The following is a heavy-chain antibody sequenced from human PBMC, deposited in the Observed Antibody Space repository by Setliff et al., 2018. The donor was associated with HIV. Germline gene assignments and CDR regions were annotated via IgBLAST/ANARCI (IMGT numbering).Heavy chain of an antibody. J-gene: IGHJ4*02. D-gene: IGHD3-22*01. V-gene: IGHV4-4*09. CDR1: GGSISSYY. CDR2: IDTSGST. Sequence: SETLSLTCTVSGGSISSYYWNWVRQPPGKGLEWIGYIDTSGSTNYNPSLKSRVTISVDTSKSQFSLNLSSLTAADTAVYYCARGLSFYDPGGFDYWGQGTLVTVSS. CDR3: ARGLSFYDPGGFDY.